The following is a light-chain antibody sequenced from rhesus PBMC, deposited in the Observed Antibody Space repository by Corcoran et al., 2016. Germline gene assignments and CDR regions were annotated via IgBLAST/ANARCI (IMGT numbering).Light chain of an antibody. CDR1: SSNIGRSH. Sequence: QSVLTQPPSVSAAPGQKVTISCSGSSSNIGRSHVSWYQQVPGTAPKVLIYQDNMRPSGVSDRFSGSKSGTSASLAITGLQTGDEADYFCGTWDSSLSAYIFGTGTRLTV. V-gene: IGLV1-67*02. J-gene: IGLJ1*01. CDR3: GTWDSSLSAYI. CDR2: QDN.